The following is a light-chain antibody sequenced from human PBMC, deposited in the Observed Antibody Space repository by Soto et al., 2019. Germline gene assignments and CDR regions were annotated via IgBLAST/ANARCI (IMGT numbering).Light chain of an antibody. CDR1: QSISSR. J-gene: IGKJ4*01. CDR2: KAS. V-gene: IGKV1-5*03. Sequence: DIQMTQSPSTLSASIGDRVTITCRASQSISSRLAWYQQQPGKAPKLLIYKASSLESGVPSRFSGSGSGTEFLLTISSLQPDDFATYYGQQYNTYPLTFGGGTKVEIQ. CDR3: QQYNTYPLT.